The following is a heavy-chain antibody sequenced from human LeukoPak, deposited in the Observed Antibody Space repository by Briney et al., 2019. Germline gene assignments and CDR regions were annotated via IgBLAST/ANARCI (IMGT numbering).Heavy chain of an antibody. Sequence: ESGPALVNPTQTLTLTCGFSGLSLITSGVGVGWIRQSPGRALEWVAIIYWDNDKRYSPYLNNRLSITKDTSNNQVVLTMTNMDPVDTGTYFCAHIMITFGGVLRDDAFDVWGPGTVVTVSP. J-gene: IGHJ3*01. D-gene: IGHD3-16*01. CDR2: IYWDNDK. CDR1: GLSLITSGVG. V-gene: IGHV2-5*02. CDR3: AHIMITFGGVLRDDAFDV.